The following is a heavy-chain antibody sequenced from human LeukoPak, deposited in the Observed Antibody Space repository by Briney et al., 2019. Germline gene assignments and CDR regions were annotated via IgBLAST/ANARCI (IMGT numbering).Heavy chain of an antibody. D-gene: IGHD6-19*01. Sequence: SETLSLTCTVSGGSISSYYWSWIRQPPGKGLEWTGYIYYSGSTNYNPSLKSRVTISVDTSKNQFSLKLSSVTAADTAVYYCASGSLVAGTALCDYWGQGTLVTVSS. CDR1: GGSISSYY. CDR2: IYYSGST. V-gene: IGHV4-59*01. CDR3: ASGSLVAGTALCDY. J-gene: IGHJ4*02.